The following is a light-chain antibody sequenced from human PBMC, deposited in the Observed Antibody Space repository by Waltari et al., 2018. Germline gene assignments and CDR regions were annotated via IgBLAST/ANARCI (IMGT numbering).Light chain of an antibody. CDR1: SSDVGSYNL. V-gene: IGLV2-23*02. Sequence: QSALTHPASVSGSPGQSITISCTGTSSDVGSYNLVSWYQQHPAKSPKIMIDEVSKRPSGVSNRFSGSKSDNTASLTISGLQAEDEADYYCCSYAGNSAFYVFGTGTKVTVL. J-gene: IGLJ1*01. CDR3: CSYAGNSAFYV. CDR2: EVS.